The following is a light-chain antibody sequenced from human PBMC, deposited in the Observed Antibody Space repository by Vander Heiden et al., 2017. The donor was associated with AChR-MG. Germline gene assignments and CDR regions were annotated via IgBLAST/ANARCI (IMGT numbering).Light chain of an antibody. Sequence: QSALTQPASVSGSPGQSITISCTGTSSDVGGYNYVSGYQQHPGKAPKLMIYDVSKRPSGVSNRFSGSKSGNTASLTISGLQAEDDADYYCSSYTSSSTQVFGGGTKLTVL. V-gene: IGLV2-14*01. CDR3: SSYTSSSTQV. CDR1: SSDVGGYNY. CDR2: DVS. J-gene: IGLJ3*02.